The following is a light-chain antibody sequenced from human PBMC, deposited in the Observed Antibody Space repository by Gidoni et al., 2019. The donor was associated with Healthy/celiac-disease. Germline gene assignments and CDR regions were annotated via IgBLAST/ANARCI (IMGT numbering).Light chain of an antibody. CDR2: WSS. J-gene: IGKJ2*01. Sequence: DIVMTQSPLSLPVTPGEPASISCRSSQSLLHSNGYNYLDWYLQKPGQSPQLLIYWSSNRASGVPDRFSGSGSGTDFTLKISRVEAEDVGVYYCMQALQTQYTFGQGTKLEIK. CDR1: QSLLHSNGYNY. CDR3: MQALQTQYT. V-gene: IGKV2-28*01.